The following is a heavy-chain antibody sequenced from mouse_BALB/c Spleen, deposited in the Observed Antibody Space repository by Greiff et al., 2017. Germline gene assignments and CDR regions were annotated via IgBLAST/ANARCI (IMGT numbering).Heavy chain of an antibody. CDR1: GFSFTSYG. CDR2: IWSGGST. J-gene: IGHJ4*01. Sequence: VLLQQSGPGLVQPSQSLSLTCTASGFSFTSYGVSWVRQSPGKGLEWLGVIWSGGSTDYNAAFISRLSISKDNSTNQVFFKMNSLQANDTAIYYCARNCGAYAMDYWGQGTSVTVSS. CDR3: ARNCGAYAMDY. V-gene: IGHV2-2*02.